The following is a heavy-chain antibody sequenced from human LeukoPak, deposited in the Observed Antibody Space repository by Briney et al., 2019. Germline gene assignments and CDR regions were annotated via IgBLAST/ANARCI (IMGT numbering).Heavy chain of an antibody. Sequence: GGSLRLSCAASGFIFSNYNMNWVRQTPGKGLEWLSYISSSSGTIYYADSVKGRFTISGDNAKNSLYLQMNSLRAEYTAVYYCARALGYSYGYAVDYWGQETLVTVSS. CDR2: ISSSSGTI. CDR1: GFIFSNYN. J-gene: IGHJ4*02. V-gene: IGHV3-48*01. CDR3: ARALGYSYGYAVDY. D-gene: IGHD5-18*01.